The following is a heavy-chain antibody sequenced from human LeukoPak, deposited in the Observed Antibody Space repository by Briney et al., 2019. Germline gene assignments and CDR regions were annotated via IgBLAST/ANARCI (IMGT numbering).Heavy chain of an antibody. CDR3: ARVDRYHFYLDV. CDR2: IMPLFNTP. V-gene: IGHV1-69*05. CDR1: GGTFSSYT. Sequence: SVKVSCKASGGTFSSYTITWVRQAPGQGLEWMGGIMPLFNTPNYAQQFQGRVTITTDESTSTAYMELSSLRFEDTAMYYCARVDRYHFYLDVWGKGTTVTVSS. J-gene: IGHJ6*03.